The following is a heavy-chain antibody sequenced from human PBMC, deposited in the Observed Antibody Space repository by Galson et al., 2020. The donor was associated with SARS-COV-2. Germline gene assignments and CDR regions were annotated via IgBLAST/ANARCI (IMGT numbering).Heavy chain of an antibody. CDR1: GFTFSSYG. D-gene: IGHD3-10*01. Sequence: GESLKISCAASGFTFSSYGMHWVRQAPGKGLEWVAVISYDGSNKYYADSVKGRFTISRDNSKNTLYLQMNSLRAEDTAVYYCASSNRGSYYYGMDVWGQGTTVTVSS. J-gene: IGHJ6*02. CDR2: ISYDGSNK. CDR3: ASSNRGSYYYGMDV. V-gene: IGHV3-30*03.